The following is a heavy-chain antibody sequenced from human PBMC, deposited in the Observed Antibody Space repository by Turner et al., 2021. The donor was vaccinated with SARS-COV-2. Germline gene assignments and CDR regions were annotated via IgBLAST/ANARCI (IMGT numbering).Heavy chain of an antibody. D-gene: IGHD2-8*01. CDR2: IWYDGSNK. V-gene: IGHV3-33*01. CDR3: ARDPNAGYYYMDV. CDR1: GFTFSSYC. J-gene: IGHJ6*03. Sequence: QVQLVESGGGVVQPGRSLRLSCEASGFTFSSYCMHWVRQAPGKGLEWVGVIWYDGSNKYYADSVKGRFTVSRDNSKNTLYLQMNSLRAEDTAVYYCARDPNAGYYYMDVWGKGTTVTVSS.